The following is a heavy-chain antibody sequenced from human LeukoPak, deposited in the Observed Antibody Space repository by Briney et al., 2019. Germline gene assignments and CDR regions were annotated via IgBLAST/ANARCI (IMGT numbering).Heavy chain of an antibody. CDR1: GFTFSSYG. J-gene: IGHJ6*02. CDR3: AKDPYGDYYYYYGMDV. D-gene: IGHD4-17*01. Sequence: PGGSLRLSCAASGFTFSSYGMHWVRQAPGKGLEWVAVISYDGSNKYYADSVKGRFTISRDNSKNTLYLQMNSLRAEVTAVYYCAKDPYGDYYYYYGMDVWGQGTTVTVSS. CDR2: ISYDGSNK. V-gene: IGHV3-30*18.